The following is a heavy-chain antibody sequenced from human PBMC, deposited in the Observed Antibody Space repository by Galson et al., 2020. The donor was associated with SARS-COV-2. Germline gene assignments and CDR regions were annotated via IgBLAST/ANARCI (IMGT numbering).Heavy chain of an antibody. D-gene: IGHD5-12*01. CDR3: ARDGVAYSGSWESHYFYYMDV. CDR1: GFTITNYN. V-gene: IGHV3-48*01. Sequence: GESLKISCLVSGFTITNYNMNWVRQAPGKGLEWVSYISSSGNSKYYPDSVKGRFTISRETANNSLFLQMNSLRGEDTAVYYCARDGVAYSGSWESHYFYYMDVWGEGTTVTISS. J-gene: IGHJ6*03. CDR2: ISSSGNSK.